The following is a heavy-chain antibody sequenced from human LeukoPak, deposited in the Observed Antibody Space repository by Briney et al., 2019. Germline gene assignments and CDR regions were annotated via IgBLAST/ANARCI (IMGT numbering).Heavy chain of an antibody. V-gene: IGHV4-38-2*02. J-gene: IGHJ5*02. CDR2: IHSSGNT. D-gene: IGHD5-12*01. CDR1: GYSISSGYY. Sequence: RSETLSLTCTVSGYSISSGYYWGWIRQPPGKRLEWVGSIHSSGNTYYNPTLKSRVTISVDTSKNQFSLNLTSVTAADAAVYYCARDLGYSGFDWAPWGQGTLVTVSS. CDR3: ARDLGYSGFDWAP.